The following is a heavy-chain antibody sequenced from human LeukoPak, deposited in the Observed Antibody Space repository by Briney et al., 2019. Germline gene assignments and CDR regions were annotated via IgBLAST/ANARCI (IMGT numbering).Heavy chain of an antibody. CDR2: IYHSGST. CDR1: GGSISSGGYS. CDR3: ARDHYYGMDV. Sequence: SQTLSLTCAVSGGSISSGGYSWSWIRQPPGKGLEWIGYIYHSGSTYYNPSLKSRVTISVDRSKNQFSLKLSSVTAADTAVYYCARDHYYGMDVWGQGTTVTVS. J-gene: IGHJ6*02. V-gene: IGHV4-30-2*01.